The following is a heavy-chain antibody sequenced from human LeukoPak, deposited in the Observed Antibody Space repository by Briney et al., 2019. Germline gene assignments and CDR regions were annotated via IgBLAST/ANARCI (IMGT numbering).Heavy chain of an antibody. CDR1: GFTFSSYW. V-gene: IGHV3-74*03. Sequence: GGSLRLSCAASGFTFSSYWMHWVRQAPGKRLVWVSRINSDGYSITYADSVKGRFTISRDNAKNSLYLQMNSLRAEDTAVYYCARKRPSWFDPWGQGTLVTVSS. CDR2: INSDGYSI. J-gene: IGHJ5*02. CDR3: ARKRPSWFDP.